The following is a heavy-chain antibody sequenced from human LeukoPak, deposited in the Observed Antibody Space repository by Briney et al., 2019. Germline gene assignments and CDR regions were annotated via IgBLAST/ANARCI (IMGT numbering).Heavy chain of an antibody. CDR2: INPSGVST. V-gene: IGHV1-46*01. CDR3: ARGQYSYYYDSSGIDY. J-gene: IGHJ4*02. Sequence: ASVKVSCKASGYTFTNYYMHWVRQAPGQGLEWMGIINPSGVSTTYAQTFQGRVTMTRNTSIGTAYMELSSLRSEDTAVYYCARGQYSYYYDSSGIDYWGQGTLVTVSS. CDR1: GYTFTNYY. D-gene: IGHD3-22*01.